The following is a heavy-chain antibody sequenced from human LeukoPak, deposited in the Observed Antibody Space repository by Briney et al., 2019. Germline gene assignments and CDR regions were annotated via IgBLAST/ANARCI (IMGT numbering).Heavy chain of an antibody. J-gene: IGHJ4*02. V-gene: IGHV3-30*04. Sequence: PGGSLRLSCAASGFTFSSCAIHWVRQAPGKGLEWVAVISFDGSNKYFADSVKGRFTISRDNSKNTLYLQMNSLGPEDTAVYYCARPYYYDGSGYFDYWGQGSLVTVSS. CDR1: GFTFSSCA. D-gene: IGHD3-22*01. CDR2: ISFDGSNK. CDR3: ARPYYYDGSGYFDY.